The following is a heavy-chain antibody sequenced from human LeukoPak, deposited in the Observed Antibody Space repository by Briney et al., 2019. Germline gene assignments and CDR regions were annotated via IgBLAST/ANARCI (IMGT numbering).Heavy chain of an antibody. D-gene: IGHD6-19*01. Sequence: PSETLSLTCTVSGGSISSSTYYWSWIRQPPGKGLEWIGEINHSGSTNYNPSLKSRVTISVDTSKNQFSLKLSSVTAADTAVYYCARRGGSSGWLNYYYYMDVWGKGTTVTVSS. J-gene: IGHJ6*03. V-gene: IGHV4-39*07. CDR3: ARRGGSSGWLNYYYYMDV. CDR2: INHSGST. CDR1: GGSISSSTYY.